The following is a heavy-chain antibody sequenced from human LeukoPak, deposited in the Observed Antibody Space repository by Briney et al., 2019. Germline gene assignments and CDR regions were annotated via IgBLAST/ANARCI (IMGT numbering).Heavy chain of an antibody. J-gene: IGHJ4*02. CDR1: GGSISSSSYY. D-gene: IGHD6-13*01. V-gene: IGHV4-61*02. Sequence: TSETLSLTCTVSGGSISSSSYYWGWIRQPAGKGLEWIGRIYTSGSTNYNPSLKSRVTISVDTSKNQFSLKLSSVTAADTAVYYCAREEVEAAAGRIDYWGQGTLVTVSS. CDR2: IYTSGST. CDR3: AREEVEAAAGRIDY.